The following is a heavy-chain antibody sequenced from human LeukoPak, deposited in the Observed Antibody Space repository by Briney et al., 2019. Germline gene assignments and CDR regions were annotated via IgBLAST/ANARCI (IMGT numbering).Heavy chain of an antibody. Sequence: ASVKVSCKASGYTFTSYAMHWVRQAPGQRLEWMGWINAGNANTKYSQKFQGRVTITRDTSASTAYMELSSLRSEDTAVYYCVLLDQNIPIDPWGQGTLVTVSS. CDR3: VLLDQNIPIDP. CDR1: GYTFTSYA. V-gene: IGHV1-3*01. J-gene: IGHJ5*02. D-gene: IGHD2/OR15-2a*01. CDR2: INAGNANT.